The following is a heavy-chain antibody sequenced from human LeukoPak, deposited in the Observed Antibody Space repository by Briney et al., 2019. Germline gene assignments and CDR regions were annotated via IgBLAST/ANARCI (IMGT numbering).Heavy chain of an antibody. J-gene: IGHJ4*02. D-gene: IGHD1-26*01. V-gene: IGHV3-7*01. Sequence: AGSLRLSCAASGFTFSRYWMTWVRQAPGKGLEWVANIKQDGSEKFYADSLQGRLIISRDNAKSSLYLQVNSLTVEDTAVYYCAREWDFGWGGTYFDNWGQGTLVTVSS. CDR2: IKQDGSEK. CDR1: GFTFSRYW. CDR3: AREWDFGWGGTYFDN.